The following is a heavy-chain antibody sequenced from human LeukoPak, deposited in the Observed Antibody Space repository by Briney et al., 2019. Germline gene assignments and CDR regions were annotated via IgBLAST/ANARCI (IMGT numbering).Heavy chain of an antibody. CDR2: INSDGSST. CDR1: GFTFSSYW. Sequence: GGSLRLSCAASGFTFSSYWMHWVRQARGKGLVWVSRINSDGSSTSYADSVKGRFTISRDNAKNTLYLQMNSLRAEDTAVYYCARGEEEASYFDPSYWGQGTLVTVSS. J-gene: IGHJ4*02. CDR3: ARGEEEASYFDPSY. D-gene: IGHD2-21*01. V-gene: IGHV3-74*01.